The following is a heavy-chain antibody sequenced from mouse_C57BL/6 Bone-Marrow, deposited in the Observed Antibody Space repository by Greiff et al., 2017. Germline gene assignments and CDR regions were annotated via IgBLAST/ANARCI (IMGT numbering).Heavy chain of an antibody. CDR1: GFTFSSYA. CDR2: ISDGGSYT. Sequence: VQLQQSGGGLVKPGGSLKLSCAASGFTFSSYAMSWVRQTPEKRLEWVATISDGGSYTDYTDNVKGRFTISRDNANNNLYLQMSQLKSEDTAMYYCARDRLTMVTTPCWYFDVWGTGTTVTVSS. J-gene: IGHJ1*03. D-gene: IGHD2-1*01. V-gene: IGHV5-4*01. CDR3: ARDRLTMVTTPCWYFDV.